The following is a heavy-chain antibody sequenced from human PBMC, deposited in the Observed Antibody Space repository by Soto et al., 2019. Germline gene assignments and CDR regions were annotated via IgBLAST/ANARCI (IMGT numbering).Heavy chain of an antibody. CDR1: GGPIRTSSYY. CDR2: IYYSGTT. V-gene: IGHV4-39*01. D-gene: IGHD3-9*01. J-gene: IGHJ6*03. CDR3: ARLSTLSCYYVYSHFYMDL. Sequence: SETLSLTCTVSGGPIRTSSYYWGWIRQPPGKGLEWIGNIYYSGTTYYNPSLKSRVTISVDTSKNQFSLRLSSVSAADTAVFYCARLSTLSCYYVYSHFYMDLWGKGTTVTVSS.